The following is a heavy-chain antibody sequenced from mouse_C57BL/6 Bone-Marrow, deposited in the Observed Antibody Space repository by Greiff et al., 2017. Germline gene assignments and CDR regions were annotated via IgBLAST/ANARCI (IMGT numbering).Heavy chain of an antibody. V-gene: IGHV1-50*01. D-gene: IGHD2-2*01. J-gene: IGHJ4*01. CDR1: GYTFTSYW. Sequence: QVQLQQSGAELVKPGASVKLSCKASGYTFTSYWMQWVKQRPGQGLEWIGEIDPSDSYTNYNQKFKGKATLTVDTSSSTAYMQLSSLTSEDSAVYYCARFYYGYDEAMDYWGQGTSVTVSS. CDR2: IDPSDSYT. CDR3: ARFYYGYDEAMDY.